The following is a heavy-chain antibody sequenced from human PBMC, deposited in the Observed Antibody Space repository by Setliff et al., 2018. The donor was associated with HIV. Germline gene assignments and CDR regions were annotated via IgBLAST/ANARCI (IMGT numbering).Heavy chain of an antibody. CDR3: MRGRSITIFGVAYFDF. V-gene: IGHV4-38-2*02. J-gene: IGHJ4*02. CDR1: GYSISTAYY. Sequence: SETLSLTCTVSGYSISTAYYWGWIRQPPGKGLEWIRSVYHSGTTYYNPSLKSRVTISVDMSNNQFSLKVTSVTAADTAVYYCMRGRSITIFGVAYFDFWGQGTLVTVSS. D-gene: IGHD3-3*01. CDR2: VYHSGTT.